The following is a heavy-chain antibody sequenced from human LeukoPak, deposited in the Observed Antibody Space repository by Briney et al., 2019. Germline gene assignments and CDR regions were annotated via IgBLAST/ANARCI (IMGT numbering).Heavy chain of an antibody. CDR1: GYTFTSYA. V-gene: IGHV1-3*01. Sequence: PRASVKVSCKASGYTFTSYAMHWVRQAPGQRLEWMGWINAGNGNTKYSQKFQGRVTITRDTSASTAYMELSSLRSEDTAVYYCARESLLWFGELSDPFDYWGQGTLVTVSS. CDR2: INAGNGNT. J-gene: IGHJ4*02. CDR3: ARESLLWFGELSDPFDY. D-gene: IGHD3-10*01.